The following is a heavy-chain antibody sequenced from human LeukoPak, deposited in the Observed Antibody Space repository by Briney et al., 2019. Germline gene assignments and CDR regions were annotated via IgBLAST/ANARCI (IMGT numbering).Heavy chain of an antibody. CDR1: ADSIGSGGYS. V-gene: IGHV4-61*02. Sequence: SETLSLTCAVSADSIGSGGYSWSWIRQPAGKGLEWIGRIYTSGSTNYNPSLKSRVTMSVDTSKNQFSLKLSSVTAADTAVYYCAIRYYGSGFGGDYFDYWGQGTLVTVSS. CDR2: IYTSGST. CDR3: AIRYYGSGFGGDYFDY. D-gene: IGHD3-10*01. J-gene: IGHJ4*02.